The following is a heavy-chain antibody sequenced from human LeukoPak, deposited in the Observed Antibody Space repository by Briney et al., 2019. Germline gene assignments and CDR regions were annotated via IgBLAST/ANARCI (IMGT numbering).Heavy chain of an antibody. D-gene: IGHD1-26*01. CDR3: ARHVRGASNAFDI. CDR1: GGSISSYY. CDR2: IYYGGST. J-gene: IGHJ3*02. V-gene: IGHV4-59*08. Sequence: SETLSPTCTVSGGSISSYYWSWVRQPPGKGLEWIGYIYYGGSTNYNPSLKSRVTISVDTSKNQFSLKLSSVTAADTAVYYCARHVRGASNAFDIWGQGTMVTVSS.